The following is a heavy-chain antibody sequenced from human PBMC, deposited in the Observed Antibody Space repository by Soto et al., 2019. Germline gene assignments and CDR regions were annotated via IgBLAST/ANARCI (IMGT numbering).Heavy chain of an antibody. D-gene: IGHD4-17*01. V-gene: IGHV3-23*01. CDR1: GFTFSIYA. CDR2: ISDSGGSA. J-gene: IGHJ3*01. CDR3: ARPYGVKRGDALDL. Sequence: EVQMMESGGGLVQPGGSLRLSCAASGFTFSIYAMSWVRQVPGKGLEWVSTISDSGGSAYYADSVKGRFTISRDNSKNTLYLQMNSLRAEDTAVYYCARPYGVKRGDALDLWGQGTMGTVSS.